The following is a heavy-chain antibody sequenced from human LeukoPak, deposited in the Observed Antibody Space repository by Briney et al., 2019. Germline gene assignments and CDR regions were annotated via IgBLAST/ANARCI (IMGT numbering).Heavy chain of an antibody. Sequence: VASVKVSCKASGYTFTSYGISWVRQAPGQGLEWMGWISAYNGNTNYAQKFQGRVTMTSDMSTSTVYMELSSLKSEDTAIYYCARDISDYDFEYWDQGTLVTVSS. CDR3: ARDISDYDFEY. J-gene: IGHJ4*02. D-gene: IGHD5-12*01. CDR2: ISAYNGNT. V-gene: IGHV1-18*01. CDR1: GYTFTSYG.